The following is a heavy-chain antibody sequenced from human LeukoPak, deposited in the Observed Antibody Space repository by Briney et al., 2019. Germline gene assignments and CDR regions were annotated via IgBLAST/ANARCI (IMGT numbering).Heavy chain of an antibody. V-gene: IGHV3-23*01. D-gene: IGHD6-19*01. CDR3: ARDGAGTSFDY. Sequence: GGSLRLSCAASGFTFSSYAMSWVRQAPGKGLEWVSVISGSGGSTHYADSMKGRFTVSRDNSKNTLYLQMNSLRAEDTAVYYCARDGAGTSFDYWGQGTLVTVSS. CDR2: ISGSGGST. J-gene: IGHJ4*02. CDR1: GFTFSSYA.